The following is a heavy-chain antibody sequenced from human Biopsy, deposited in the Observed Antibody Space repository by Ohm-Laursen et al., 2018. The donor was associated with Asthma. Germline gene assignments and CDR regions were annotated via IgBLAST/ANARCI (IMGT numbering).Heavy chain of an antibody. D-gene: IGHD3-10*01. CDR3: ARAEDYSHYYGIDV. Sequence: ASVKVSCKTSGYTFNSAGITWVRQAPGQGLEWMGWISVYNGNTKVAQKLQDRVTMITDTSTSTAYMELRSLRSDDTAVYFCARAEDYSHYYGIDVWGQGTMVTVS. CDR2: ISVYNGNT. V-gene: IGHV1-18*01. CDR1: GYTFNSAG. J-gene: IGHJ6*02.